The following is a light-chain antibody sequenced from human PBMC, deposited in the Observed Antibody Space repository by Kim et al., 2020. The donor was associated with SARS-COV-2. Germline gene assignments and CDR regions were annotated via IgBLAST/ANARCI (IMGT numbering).Light chain of an antibody. J-gene: IGLJ1*01. V-gene: IGLV3-1*01. CDR2: QDS. CDR3: QAWDSSTHNYV. Sequence: PGQTASITCSGYNLGDKYVSWCQQKPGQSPVVLIYQDSQRPSGIPERFYGSNSGNTATLTFSGTQAMDEADYYCQAWDSSTHNYVFGAGTKVTVL. CDR1: NLGDKY.